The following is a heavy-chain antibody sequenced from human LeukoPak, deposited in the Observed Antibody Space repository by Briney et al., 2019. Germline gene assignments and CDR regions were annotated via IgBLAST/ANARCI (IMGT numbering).Heavy chain of an antibody. CDR2: ITASGGST. CDR3: AKGNNSRATSFDY. CDR1: GFTFSSYI. D-gene: IGHD2/OR15-2a*01. J-gene: IGHJ4*02. Sequence: GRSLRLSCAASGFTFSSYIMSWVRQAPGKGLEWVLSITASGGSTYYADSVRGRFTISRDNSKNTLYVQLNSLRGEDTAVYYCAKGNNSRATSFDYWGQGTLVTVSS. V-gene: IGHV3-23*01.